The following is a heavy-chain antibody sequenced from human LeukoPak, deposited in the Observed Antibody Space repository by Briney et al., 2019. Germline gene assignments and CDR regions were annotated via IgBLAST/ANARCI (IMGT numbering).Heavy chain of an antibody. Sequence: ASVKVSCKAFGYTFTGYYMHWVRQAPGQGLEWMGWINPNSGGTNYAQKFQGRVTMTRDTPISTAYMELSRLRSDDTAVYYCARVGTAGEDSSSWYDFDYWGQGTLVTVSS. CDR3: ARVGTAGEDSSSWYDFDY. CDR2: INPNSGGT. J-gene: IGHJ4*02. CDR1: GYTFTGYY. V-gene: IGHV1-2*02. D-gene: IGHD6-13*01.